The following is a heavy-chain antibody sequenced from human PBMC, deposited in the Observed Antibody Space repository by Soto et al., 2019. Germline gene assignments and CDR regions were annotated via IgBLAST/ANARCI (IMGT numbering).Heavy chain of an antibody. V-gene: IGHV4-34*01. Sequence: PSETLSLTCGVYGGSFSGYYWSWIRQPPGKGLEWIGEINHSGSTNYNPSLKSRVTISVDTSKNQFSLKLSSVTAADTAVYYCARGGGMIVVVITPPHEFDYWGQGTLVPVSS. CDR3: ARGGGMIVVVITPPHEFDY. J-gene: IGHJ4*02. D-gene: IGHD3-22*01. CDR1: GGSFSGYY. CDR2: INHSGST.